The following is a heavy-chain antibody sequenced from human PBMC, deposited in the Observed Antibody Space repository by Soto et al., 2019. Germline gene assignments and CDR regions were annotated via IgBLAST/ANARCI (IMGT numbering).Heavy chain of an antibody. CDR3: ARGGTVAGPYYYYGMDV. CDR2: IYYSGST. V-gene: IGHV4-59*12. Sequence: SETLSLTCTVSGGSISSYYWSWIRQPPGKGLEWIGYIYYSGSTNYNPSLKSRVTISVDTSKNQFSLKLSSVTAADTAVYYCARGGTVAGPYYYYGMDVWGQGTTVTSP. J-gene: IGHJ6*02. CDR1: GGSISSYY. D-gene: IGHD6-19*01.